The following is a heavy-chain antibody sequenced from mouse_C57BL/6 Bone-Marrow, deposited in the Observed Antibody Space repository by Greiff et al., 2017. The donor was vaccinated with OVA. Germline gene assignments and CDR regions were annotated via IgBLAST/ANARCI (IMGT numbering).Heavy chain of an antibody. CDR2: IWSGGST. D-gene: IGHD1-1*01. J-gene: IGHJ2*01. CDR3: ARDYGSSHYYFDY. Sequence: VQVVESGPGLVQPSQSLSITCTVSGFSLTSYGVHWVRQSPGKGLEWLGVIWSGGSTDYNAAFISRLSISKDNSKSQVFFKMNSLQADDTAIYYCARDYGSSHYYFDYWGQGTTLTVSS. V-gene: IGHV2-2*01. CDR1: GFSLTSYG.